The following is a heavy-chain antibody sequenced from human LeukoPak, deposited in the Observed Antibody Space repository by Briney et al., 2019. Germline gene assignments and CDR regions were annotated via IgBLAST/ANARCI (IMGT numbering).Heavy chain of an antibody. Sequence: GGSLRLSCTASGFTFRSYGLHWVRQAPGKGLEWVATISFDGKKTYFGDSVKGRFTISRDNSKNTLYLQMDSLKIEDTAIYYCAKEQGKSVYFDSWGQGALVTVSS. J-gene: IGHJ4*02. CDR2: ISFDGKKT. V-gene: IGHV3-30*18. CDR3: AKEQGKSVYFDS. D-gene: IGHD3-3*01. CDR1: GFTFRSYG.